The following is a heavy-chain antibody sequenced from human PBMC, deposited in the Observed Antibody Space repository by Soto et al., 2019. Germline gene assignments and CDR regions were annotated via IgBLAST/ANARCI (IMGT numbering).Heavy chain of an antibody. V-gene: IGHV4-34*01. D-gene: IGHD3-9*01. CDR1: GGSFSGYY. CDR2: INHSGST. Sequence: SETLSLTCAVYGGSFSGYYWSWIRQPPGKGLEWIGEINHSGSTNYNPSLKSRVTISVDTSKNQFSLKLSSVTAADTAVYYCARGISVYYDILTGYRTWGQGTLVTVSS. J-gene: IGHJ5*02. CDR3: ARGISVYYDILTGYRT.